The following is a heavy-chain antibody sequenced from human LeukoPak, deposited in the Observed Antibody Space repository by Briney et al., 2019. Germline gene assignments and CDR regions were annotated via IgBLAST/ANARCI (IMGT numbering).Heavy chain of an antibody. D-gene: IGHD1-26*01. Sequence: GASVKVSCKASGGTFSSYAMSWVRQAPGQGLEWMGGIIPIFGTANYAQKFQGRVTITADESTSTAYMELSSLRSEDTAVYYCARDEESYYAFDIWGQGTMVTVSS. CDR2: IIPIFGTA. V-gene: IGHV1-69*13. CDR1: GGTFSSYA. J-gene: IGHJ3*02. CDR3: ARDEESYYAFDI.